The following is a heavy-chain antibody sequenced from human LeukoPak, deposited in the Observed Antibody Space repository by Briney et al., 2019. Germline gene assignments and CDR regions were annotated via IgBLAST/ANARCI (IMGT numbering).Heavy chain of an antibody. D-gene: IGHD1-26*01. J-gene: IGHJ6*03. CDR2: ISYDGSNK. CDR1: GFTFSSYG. Sequence: GGSLRLSCAASGFTFSSYGMHWVRQAPGKGLEWVAVISYDGSNKYYADSVKGRFTISRDNSKNTLYLQMNSLRAEDTAVYYCAKDGSGSYSYYYYYYYMDVWGKGTTVTVSS. CDR3: AKDGSGSYSYYYYYYYMDV. V-gene: IGHV3-30*18.